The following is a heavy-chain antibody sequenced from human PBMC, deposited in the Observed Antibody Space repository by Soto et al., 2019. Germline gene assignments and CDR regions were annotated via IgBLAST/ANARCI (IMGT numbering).Heavy chain of an antibody. CDR1: GYTFTSYD. CDR2: MNPNTGNS. J-gene: IGHJ4*02. D-gene: IGHD1-1*01. Sequence: QVQLVQSGAEVRKPGASVKVSCEASGYTFTSYDIYWVRQATGQGLEWMGWMNPNTGNSGYAQKLQGRGTMTSDTSISPAHMELSSLRSDDTAAYYCARPAETNGWNGIGAHKNYFAFWGQVALVTFSS. V-gene: IGHV1-8*01. CDR3: ARPAETNGWNGIGAHKNYFAF.